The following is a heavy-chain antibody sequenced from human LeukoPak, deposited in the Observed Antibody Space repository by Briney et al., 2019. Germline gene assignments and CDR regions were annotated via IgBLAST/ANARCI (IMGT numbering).Heavy chain of an antibody. CDR2: IHTSGST. J-gene: IGHJ5*02. CDR3: ARQGNYDSSGYPYNWFDP. Sequence: SETLSLTCTVSGGSISNSYWSWIRQPAGKGLEWIGRIHTSGSTNYNPSLKSRVTMSVDTSKNQFSLKLSSVTAADTAVYYCARQGNYDSSGYPYNWFDPWGQGTLVTVSS. CDR1: GGSISNSY. V-gene: IGHV4-4*07. D-gene: IGHD3-22*01.